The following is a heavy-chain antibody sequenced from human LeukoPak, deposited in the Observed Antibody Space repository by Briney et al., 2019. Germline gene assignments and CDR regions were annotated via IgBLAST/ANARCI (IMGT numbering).Heavy chain of an antibody. CDR3: ARSPHILTGENFDY. Sequence: ASVKVSCKASGGTFSSYAISWVRLAPGQGLEWMGWINLNSGGTNYAQKFQGRVTMTRDTSIITAYMDLIRLRSDDTAVYYCARSPHILTGENFDYWGQGTLVTVSS. CDR1: GGTFSSYA. CDR2: INLNSGGT. J-gene: IGHJ4*02. D-gene: IGHD3-9*01. V-gene: IGHV1-2*02.